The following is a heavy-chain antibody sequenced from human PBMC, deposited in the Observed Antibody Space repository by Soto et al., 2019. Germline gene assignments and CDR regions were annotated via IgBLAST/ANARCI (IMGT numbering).Heavy chain of an antibody. Sequence: GESLKISCKGSGYKFTTSWIGWVRQMPGKGLDWMGTIYPGNSDTKYGPSFQGQVTFSADKSISTAYLQWSSLQASDTAMYYCARLGVGVSVDYWGQGTLVTVSS. CDR2: IYPGNSDT. D-gene: IGHD1-26*01. CDR3: ARLGVGVSVDY. J-gene: IGHJ4*02. CDR1: GYKFTTSW. V-gene: IGHV5-51*01.